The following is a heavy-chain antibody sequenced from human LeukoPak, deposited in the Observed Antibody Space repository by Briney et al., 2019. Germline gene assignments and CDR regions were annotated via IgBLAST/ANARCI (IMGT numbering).Heavy chain of an antibody. CDR3: ARVSTAARDYFDY. Sequence: ASVKVSCKTSGYTFTDYYMHWVRQAPGQGLEWMGWINPNTGGTHYAPKFQGRVTMTRNTSISTAYMELSGLRYDDTAVYHCARVSTAARDYFDYWGQGTLATVSS. CDR1: GYTFTDYY. D-gene: IGHD6-6*01. CDR2: INPNTGGT. V-gene: IGHV1-2*02. J-gene: IGHJ4*02.